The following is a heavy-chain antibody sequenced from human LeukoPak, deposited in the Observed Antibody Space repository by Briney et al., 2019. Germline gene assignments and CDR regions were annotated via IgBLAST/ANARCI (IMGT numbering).Heavy chain of an antibody. V-gene: IGHV3-15*01. CDR1: GFTFSNAW. CDR3: TSPDDYYYYGIDV. CDR2: IKSKTDAGTT. Sequence: GGSLRLSCAASGFTFSNAWMSWVRQAPGKGLEWVGRIKSKTDAGTTDYAAPVKGRFTITRDDSKNTLYLQMNSLKTEDTAVYYCTSPDDYYYYGIDVWGQGTTVTVSS. J-gene: IGHJ6*02.